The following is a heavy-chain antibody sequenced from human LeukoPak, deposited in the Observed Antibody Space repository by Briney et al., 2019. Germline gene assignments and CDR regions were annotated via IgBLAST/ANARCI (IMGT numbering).Heavy chain of an antibody. D-gene: IGHD3-22*01. CDR3: ARDLFPSRYTLYCYDSSGYLH. V-gene: IGHV3-21*01. CDR2: ISSSSSYI. Sequence: GGSLRLSCAASGFTFSSYSMNWVRQAPGKGLEWVSSISSSSSYIYYADSVKGRFTISRDNAKNSLYLQMNSLRAEDTAVYYCARDLFPSRYTLYCYDSSGYLHWGQGTLVTVSS. J-gene: IGHJ4*02. CDR1: GFTFSSYS.